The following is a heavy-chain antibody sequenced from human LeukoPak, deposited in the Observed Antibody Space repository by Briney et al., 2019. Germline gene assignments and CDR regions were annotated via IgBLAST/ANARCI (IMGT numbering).Heavy chain of an antibody. Sequence: SETLSLTCTVSGGSIGSYYWSWIRQPPGKGLEWIGYIYYSGSTNYNPSLKSRVTISVDTSKNQFSLKLSSVTAADTAVYYCARDKGDYFDYWGQGTLVTVSS. D-gene: IGHD3-16*01. CDR3: ARDKGDYFDY. J-gene: IGHJ4*02. CDR2: IYYSGST. CDR1: GGSIGSYY. V-gene: IGHV4-59*01.